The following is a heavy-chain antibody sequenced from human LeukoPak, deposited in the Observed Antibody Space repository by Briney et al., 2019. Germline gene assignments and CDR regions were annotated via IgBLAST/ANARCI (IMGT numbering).Heavy chain of an antibody. CDR2: ISSNGGST. CDR3: VGVRWFGGSNWFDP. J-gene: IGHJ5*02. V-gene: IGHV3-64D*09. D-gene: IGHD3-10*01. Sequence: GGSLRLSCSASGFTFSTSAMHWVRQAPGKGLEYVSAISSNGGSTYYADSVKGRFTISRDNSKNALHLQMSSLRAEDTAVYYCVGVRWFGGSNWFDPWGQGTLVTVSS. CDR1: GFTFSTSA.